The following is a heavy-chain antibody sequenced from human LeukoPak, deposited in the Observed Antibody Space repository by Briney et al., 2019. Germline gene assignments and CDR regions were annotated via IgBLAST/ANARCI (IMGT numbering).Heavy chain of an antibody. D-gene: IGHD3-22*01. CDR3: ASLVVITDAEYFQH. V-gene: IGHV3-23*01. CDR1: GFTFSSYA. Sequence: PGGSLRLSCAASGFTFSSYAMSWVRQAPGKGLEWVSAISGSGGSTYYADSVKGRFTISRDNSKNTLYLQMNSLRAEDTAVYYCASLVVITDAEYFQHWGQRTPVTASS. J-gene: IGHJ1*01. CDR2: ISGSGGST.